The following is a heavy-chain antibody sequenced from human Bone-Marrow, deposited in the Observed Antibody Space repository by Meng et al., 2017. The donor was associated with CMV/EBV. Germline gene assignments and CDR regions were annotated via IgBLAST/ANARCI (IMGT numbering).Heavy chain of an antibody. Sequence: SETLSLTCTVSGGSISSHYWSWIRQPPGKGLEWIGYIYYSGNTNYNPSLKSRLTISIDSSKNQFSLNLDSVTAADTAVYYCAREYYYSGWFASWGPGNRVT. J-gene: IGHJ5*01. CDR3: AREYYYSGWFAS. CDR2: IYYSGNT. CDR1: GGSISSHY. V-gene: IGHV4-59*11. D-gene: IGHD2/OR15-2a*01.